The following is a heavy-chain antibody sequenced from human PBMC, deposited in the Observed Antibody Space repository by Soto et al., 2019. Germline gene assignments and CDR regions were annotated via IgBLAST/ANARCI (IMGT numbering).Heavy chain of an antibody. V-gene: IGHV4-28*01. Sequence: SETLSLTCVVSGYSIDNNDWWGWIRQPPGKGLEWIGYIYSSGDTFYNPSLKSRISMSLDTSKDQFSLKLTSATAVDTAVYYCASSGYSHDYWGQGTLVTVSS. CDR3: ASSGYSHDY. CDR2: IYSSGDT. D-gene: IGHD5-18*01. CDR1: GYSIDNNDW. J-gene: IGHJ4*02.